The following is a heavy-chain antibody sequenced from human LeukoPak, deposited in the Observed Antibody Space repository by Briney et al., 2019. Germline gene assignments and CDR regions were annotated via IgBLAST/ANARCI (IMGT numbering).Heavy chain of an antibody. Sequence: PGGSLRLSCAASGFTFSDHYMSWIRQAPGKGLEWISYISFSHHTSYADSVKGRFTISRDDARNSLFLQMNSLRAEDTAVYYCAREHSSVSSERKGCDHWGQGTLVTVSS. CDR1: GFTFSDHY. V-gene: IGHV3-11*06. D-gene: IGHD6-19*01. J-gene: IGHJ4*02. CDR2: ISFSHHT. CDR3: AREHSSVSSERKGCDH.